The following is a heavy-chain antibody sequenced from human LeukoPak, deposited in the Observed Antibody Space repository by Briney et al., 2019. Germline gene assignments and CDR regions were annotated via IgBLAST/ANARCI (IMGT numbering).Heavy chain of an antibody. V-gene: IGHV3-15*01. CDR1: GFTFSNAW. CDR2: IKSKTDGGTT. D-gene: IGHD2-21*02. J-gene: IGHJ4*02. Sequence: PGGSLRLPCVASGFTFSNAWMNWVRQAPGKGLEWVGRIKSKTDGGTTDYAAPVKGRITISRDDSTNTLHLQMNSLKTEDTAVYYCTTSLAGAVTAVYPFDNWGQGTLVTVSS. CDR3: TTSLAGAVTAVYPFDN.